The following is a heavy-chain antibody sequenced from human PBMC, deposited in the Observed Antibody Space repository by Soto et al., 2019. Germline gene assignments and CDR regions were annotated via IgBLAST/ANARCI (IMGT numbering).Heavy chain of an antibody. CDR2: IYYSGST. V-gene: IGHV4-59*01. CDR3: AREKSNYYDSSGYSD. D-gene: IGHD3-22*01. CDR1: GGSISSYY. J-gene: IGHJ4*02. Sequence: SETLSLTCTVSGGSISSYYWSWIRQPPGKGLEWIGYIYYSGSTNYNPSLKSRVTISVDTSKNQFSLKLSSVTAADTAVYYCAREKSNYYDSSGYSDWGQGTLVTVSS.